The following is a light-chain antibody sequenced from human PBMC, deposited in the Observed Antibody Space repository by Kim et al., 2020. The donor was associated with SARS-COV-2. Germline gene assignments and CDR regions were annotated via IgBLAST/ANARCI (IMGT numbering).Light chain of an antibody. V-gene: IGLV3-21*04. J-gene: IGLJ3*02. CDR3: QVWDSSSDHRV. CDR2: YDS. Sequence: SYELTQLPSVSVAPVKTARITCGGNNIGGKSVHWYQQKPGQAPVLVIYYDSDRPSGIPERFSGSTSGNTATLTISRVEAGDEADYYCQVWDSSSDHRVFG. CDR1: NIGGKS.